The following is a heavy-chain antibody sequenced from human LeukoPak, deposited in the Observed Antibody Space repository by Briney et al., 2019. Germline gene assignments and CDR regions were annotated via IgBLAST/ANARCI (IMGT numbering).Heavy chain of an antibody. CDR3: ARQTFWSGFLGPYYYGMDV. D-gene: IGHD3-3*01. J-gene: IGHJ6*02. V-gene: IGHV4-61*01. CDR2: IYYSGST. Sequence: SETLSLTCTVSGDSVSSSSYYWSWIRQPPGKGLEWIGYIYYSGSTNYNPSLKSRVTISVDTSKNQFSLKLSSVTAADTAVYYCARQTFWSGFLGPYYYGMDVWGQGTTVTVSS. CDR1: GDSVSSSSYY.